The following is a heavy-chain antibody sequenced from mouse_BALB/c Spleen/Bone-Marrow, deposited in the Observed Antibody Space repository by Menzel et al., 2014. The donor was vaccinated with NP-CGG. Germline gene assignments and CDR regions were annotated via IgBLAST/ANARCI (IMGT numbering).Heavy chain of an antibody. V-gene: IGHV1-54*01. CDR1: GYAFTNYL. CDR3: AREKGKDAMDY. CDR2: INPGSGGT. Sequence: QVQLQQSGAELVRPGTSVKVSCKASGYAFTNYLIEWVKQRPGQGLEWIGVINPGSGGTNYNEKFKGKATLTAYKSSSTAYMQLSSLTSDDSAVYFCAREKGKDAMDYWGQGTSVTVSS. D-gene: IGHD2-1*01. J-gene: IGHJ4*01.